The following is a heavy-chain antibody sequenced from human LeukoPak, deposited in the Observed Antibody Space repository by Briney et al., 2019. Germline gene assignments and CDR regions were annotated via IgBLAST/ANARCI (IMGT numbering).Heavy chain of an antibody. CDR1: GGSISSGGYY. CDR2: IYHSGST. Sequence: SETLSLTCTVSGGSISSGGYYWSWIRQPPGKGLEWIGYIYHSGSTYYNPSLKSRVTISVDRSKNQFSLKLSSVTAADTAVYYCARGEEQLLSDPWGQGTLVTVSS. D-gene: IGHD6-6*01. J-gene: IGHJ5*02. V-gene: IGHV4-30-2*01. CDR3: ARGEEQLLSDP.